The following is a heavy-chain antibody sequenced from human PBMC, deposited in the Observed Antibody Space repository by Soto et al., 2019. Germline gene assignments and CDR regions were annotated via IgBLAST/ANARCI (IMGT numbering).Heavy chain of an antibody. Sequence: ASVKVSCKASGYTFTGYYMHWVRQAPRQGLEWMGWINPNSGGTNYAQKFQGWVTMTRDTSISTAYMELSRLRSDDTAVYYCARDKSLITFGGVNYYYYYGMDVWGQGTTVTVSS. D-gene: IGHD3-16*01. CDR3: ARDKSLITFGGVNYYYYYGMDV. J-gene: IGHJ6*02. CDR1: GYTFTGYY. V-gene: IGHV1-2*04. CDR2: INPNSGGT.